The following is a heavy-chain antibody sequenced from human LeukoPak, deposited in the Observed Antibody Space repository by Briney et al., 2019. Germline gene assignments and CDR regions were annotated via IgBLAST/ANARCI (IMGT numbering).Heavy chain of an antibody. V-gene: IGHV4-61*01. CDR1: DDSVSSSRYY. Sequence: SETLSLTCTVSDDSVSSSRYYWTWIRQPPGKGLEWIGYIYHGSATYNPSLESRVTLSMDTFKNQYSLKMTSVTAADTAVYYCARGGGRQWLVSGALDSWGQGTLVTVSS. J-gene: IGHJ5*01. CDR2: IYHGSA. CDR3: ARGGGRQWLVSGALDS. D-gene: IGHD6-19*01.